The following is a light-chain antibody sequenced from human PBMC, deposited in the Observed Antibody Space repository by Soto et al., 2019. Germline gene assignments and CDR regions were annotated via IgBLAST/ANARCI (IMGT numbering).Light chain of an antibody. CDR3: QQYGSSPRT. CDR2: GAS. Sequence: EIVFTQSPCTLSLSPGERATLSCRASQSVTSSYLAWYQQKPGQAPRLLIYGASSRATGIPDRFSGRGSGTDFTLTISRLEPEDFAVYYCQQYGSSPRTFGQGTKVDIK. V-gene: IGKV3-20*01. CDR1: QSVTSSY. J-gene: IGKJ1*01.